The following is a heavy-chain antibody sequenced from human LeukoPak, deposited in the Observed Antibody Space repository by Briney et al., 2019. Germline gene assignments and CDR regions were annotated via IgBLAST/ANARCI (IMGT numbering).Heavy chain of an antibody. CDR3: ARGNRIRYFDPAPFDY. J-gene: IGHJ4*02. CDR2: IYYSGST. V-gene: IGHV4-59*01. D-gene: IGHD3-9*01. Sequence: SETLSLTCTVSGGSISSYYWSWIRQPPGKGLEWIGYIYYSGSTNYNPSLKSRVTISVDTSKNQFSLKLSSVTAADTAVYYCARGNRIRYFDPAPFDYWGQGTLVTVSS. CDR1: GGSISSYY.